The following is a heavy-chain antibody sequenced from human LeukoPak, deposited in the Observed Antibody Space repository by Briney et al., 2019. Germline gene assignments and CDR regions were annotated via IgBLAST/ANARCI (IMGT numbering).Heavy chain of an antibody. Sequence: PGGSLRLSCAASGFTFSSYWMHWVRQAPGKGLVWVSRINSDGSSTSFADSVKGRFTVSRDNAKNSLYLQMNSLRAEDTAVYYCARGSSGSPYYYYYMDVWGKGTTVTVSS. V-gene: IGHV3-74*01. J-gene: IGHJ6*03. CDR2: INSDGSST. CDR1: GFTFSSYW. D-gene: IGHD6-19*01. CDR3: ARGSSGSPYYYYYMDV.